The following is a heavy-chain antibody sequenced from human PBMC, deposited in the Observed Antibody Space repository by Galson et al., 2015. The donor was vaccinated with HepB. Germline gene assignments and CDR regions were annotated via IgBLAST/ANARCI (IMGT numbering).Heavy chain of an antibody. Sequence: SLRLSCAASGFTFSSYAMSWVRQAPGKGLEWVSAISGSGGSTYYADSVKGRFTISRDNSKNTLYLQMNSLRAEDTAVYYCAKELSRLYSSGWYYFDYWGQGTLVTVSS. CDR2: ISGSGGST. CDR3: AKELSRLYSSGWYYFDY. V-gene: IGHV3-23*01. J-gene: IGHJ4*02. D-gene: IGHD6-19*01. CDR1: GFTFSSYA.